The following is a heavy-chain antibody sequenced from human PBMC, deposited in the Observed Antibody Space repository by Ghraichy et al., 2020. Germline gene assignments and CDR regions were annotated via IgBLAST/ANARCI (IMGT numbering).Heavy chain of an antibody. CDR2: IHPDGSDT. Sequence: GGSLRLSCAVSGFTLSSHWMHWVRQAPGKGLVWVSRIHPDGSDTTYADSVKGRFTISRDNAENMVYLQMNSLRAEDAAVYYCVRDRTVAGTGPHCDYWGQGTLVTVSA. V-gene: IGHV3-74*01. CDR3: VRDRTVAGTGPHCDY. D-gene: IGHD6-13*01. J-gene: IGHJ4*02. CDR1: GFTLSSHW.